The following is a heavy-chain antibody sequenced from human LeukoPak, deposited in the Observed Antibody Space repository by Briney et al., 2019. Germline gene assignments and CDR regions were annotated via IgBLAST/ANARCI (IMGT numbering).Heavy chain of an antibody. Sequence: ASVKISCKASGYTFTSHYVHWVRQAPGQGLEWMGIIHPSGGNPRSTENFQGRVTMTRGTSTSTVYLELRSLTSQDTAVYYCARDCSSTACQGPVLDFWGQGTLVTVSS. J-gene: IGHJ4*02. V-gene: IGHV1-46*01. CDR1: GYTFTSHY. D-gene: IGHD6-13*01. CDR3: ARDCSSTACQGPVLDF. CDR2: IHPSGGNP.